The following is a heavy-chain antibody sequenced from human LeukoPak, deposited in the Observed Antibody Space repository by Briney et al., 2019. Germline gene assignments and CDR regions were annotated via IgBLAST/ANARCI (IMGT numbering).Heavy chain of an antibody. CDR1: GYTFTSYD. V-gene: IGHV1-8*03. Sequence: ASVNVSCKASGYTFTSYDINWVRQATGQGLEWMGWMNPNSGNTGYAQKFQGRVTITRNTSISTAYMELSSLRSEDTAVYYCAREIKENGDYYYYYMDVWGKGTTVTVSS. D-gene: IGHD5-24*01. J-gene: IGHJ6*03. CDR3: AREIKENGDYYYYYMDV. CDR2: MNPNSGNT.